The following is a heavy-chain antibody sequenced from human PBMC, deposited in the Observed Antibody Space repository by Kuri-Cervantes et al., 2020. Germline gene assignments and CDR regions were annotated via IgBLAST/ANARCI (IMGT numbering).Heavy chain of an antibody. V-gene: IGHV1-18*01. CDR1: GYTFTSYG. CDR3: ARDPVYYDTLTGYVSHYYGMDV. D-gene: IGHD3-9*01. J-gene: IGHJ6*02. CDR2: ISAYNGNT. Sequence: ASVKVSCKASGYTFTSYGISWVRQAPGQGLEWMGWISAYNGNTNYAQKLQGRVTMTTDTSTSTAYMELRSLRSDDTAVYYFARDPVYYDTLTGYVSHYYGMDVWGQGTTVTVSS.